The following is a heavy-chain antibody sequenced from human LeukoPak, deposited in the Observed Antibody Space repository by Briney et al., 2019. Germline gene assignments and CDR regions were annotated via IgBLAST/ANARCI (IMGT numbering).Heavy chain of an antibody. D-gene: IGHD3/OR15-3a*01. CDR3: VDDGRDWTGFDY. V-gene: IGHV3-73*01. CDR1: GFTFSGSV. Sequence: GGSLRLSCVVSGFTFSGSVMHWVRQASGKGLEWVSRIATKHNDYATTYIESVKGRFTISRDDSKNTAYLQMSSLKTEDTAVYYCVDDGRDWTGFDYWGQGARVTVSS. CDR2: IATKHNDYAT. J-gene: IGHJ4*02.